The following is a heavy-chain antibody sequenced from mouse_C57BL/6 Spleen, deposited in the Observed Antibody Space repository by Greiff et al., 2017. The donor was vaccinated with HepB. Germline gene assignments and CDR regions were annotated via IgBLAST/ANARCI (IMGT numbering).Heavy chain of an antibody. CDR3: ARGGTMVTPSAY. Sequence: VQLQQSGAELVKPGASVKMSCKASGYTFTSYWITWVKQRPGQGLEWIGDIYPGSGSTNYNEKFKSKATLTVDTSSSTAYMQLSSLTSEDSAVYYCARGGTMVTPSAYWGQGTLVTVSA. CDR2: IYPGSGST. J-gene: IGHJ3*01. CDR1: GYTFTSYW. D-gene: IGHD2-2*01. V-gene: IGHV1-55*01.